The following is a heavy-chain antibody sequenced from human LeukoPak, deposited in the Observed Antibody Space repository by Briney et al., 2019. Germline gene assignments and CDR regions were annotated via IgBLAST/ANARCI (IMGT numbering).Heavy chain of an antibody. D-gene: IGHD3-10*01. Sequence: PSETLSLTCALSGGSFNPRSDFWGWIRQPPGKGLEWIGSISYSGSTYYSLSLRSRVSISVDTSKNQFSLKLTSVTAADTAMYYCTRHHSVRQLWFCYFDFWGQGSLVTVSS. CDR2: ISYSGST. V-gene: IGHV4-39*01. CDR1: GGSFNPRSDF. J-gene: IGHJ4*02. CDR3: TRHHSVRQLWFCYFDF.